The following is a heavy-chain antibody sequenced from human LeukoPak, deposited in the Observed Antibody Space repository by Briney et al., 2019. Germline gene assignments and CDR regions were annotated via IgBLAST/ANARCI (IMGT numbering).Heavy chain of an antibody. CDR1: GYTFTSYD. CDR2: MNPNSGNT. D-gene: IGHD6-13*01. V-gene: IGHV1-8*01. J-gene: IGHJ5*02. CDR3: ARVAAAGRRATHKYWFDP. Sequence: GASVKVSCKASGYTFTSYDINWVRQATGQGLEWMGWMNPNSGNTGYAQKFQGRVTMTRNTSISTAYMELSSLRSEDTAVYYCARVAAAGRRATHKYWFDPWGQGTLVTVSS.